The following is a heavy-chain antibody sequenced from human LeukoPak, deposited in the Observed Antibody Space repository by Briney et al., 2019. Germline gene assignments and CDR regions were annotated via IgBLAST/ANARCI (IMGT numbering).Heavy chain of an antibody. D-gene: IGHD3-10*01. CDR3: ATRDCYGSGSYF. Sequence: PSETLSLTCTVSGGSISSSSYYWGWIRQPPGKGLEWIGSIYYSGSTYYNPSLKGRVTISVDTSKNQFSLKLSSVTAADTALYYCATRDCYGSGSYFWGQGTLVTVSS. J-gene: IGHJ4*02. CDR1: GGSISSSSYY. CDR2: IYYSGST. V-gene: IGHV4-39*01.